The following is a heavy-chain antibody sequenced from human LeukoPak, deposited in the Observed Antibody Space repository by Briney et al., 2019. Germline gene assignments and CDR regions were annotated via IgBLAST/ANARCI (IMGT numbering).Heavy chain of an antibody. CDR3: ARGRGGLLWFGEFNS. CDR2: IKQDGSEK. CDR1: GFTFSSYA. J-gene: IGHJ4*02. V-gene: IGHV3-7*01. Sequence: GRSLRLSCAASGFTFSSYAMHWVRQAPGKRREWVANIKQDGSEKYYVDSVKGRFTISRDNADNSLYLQMNSLRAEDTAVYYCARGRGGLLWFGEFNSWGQGTLVTVSS. D-gene: IGHD3-10*01.